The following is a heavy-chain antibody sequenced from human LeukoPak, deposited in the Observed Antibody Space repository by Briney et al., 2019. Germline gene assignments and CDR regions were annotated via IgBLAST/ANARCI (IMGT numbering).Heavy chain of an antibody. CDR3: ARVTATVKRPYYYYYMDV. D-gene: IGHD4-17*01. CDR1: GFTFSRYS. J-gene: IGHJ6*03. V-gene: IGHV3-48*01. Sequence: PGGSLRLSCVVSGFTFSRYSMNWVRQAPGKGLEWVSYISSSSSTIYYADSVKGRFTISRDNAKNSLYLQMNSLRAEDTAVYYCARVTATVKRPYYYYYMDVWGKGTTVTVSS. CDR2: ISSSSSTI.